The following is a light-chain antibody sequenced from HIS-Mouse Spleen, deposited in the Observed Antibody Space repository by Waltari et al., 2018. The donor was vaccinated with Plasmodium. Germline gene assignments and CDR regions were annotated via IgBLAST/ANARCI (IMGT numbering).Light chain of an antibody. CDR2: GAS. CDR1: QSVSSN. CDR3: QQYNNWSFT. V-gene: IGKV3-15*01. Sequence: EIVMTQSPATLSVSPGENATLSCRASQSVSSNLAWYQQKPGQAPRLLIYGASTRATGIPARFSGSGSGTEFTLTISSLQSEDFAVYYCQQYNNWSFTFGPGTKVDIK. J-gene: IGKJ3*01.